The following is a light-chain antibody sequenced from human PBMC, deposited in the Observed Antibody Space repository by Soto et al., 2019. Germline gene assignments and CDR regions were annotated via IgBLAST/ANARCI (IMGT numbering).Light chain of an antibody. J-gene: IGLJ2*01. CDR1: SSDIGGYNY. CDR2: DVS. Sequence: QSALTQPASVSGSPGQSITISCTGTSSDIGGYNYVSWYQHHPGKAPKLIIYDVSNRPSGVSNRFSGSKSGNAASLPISGLQAEDEADYFCSSYTSSSTLVFGGVTNLTVL. CDR3: SSYTSSSTLV. V-gene: IGLV2-14*03.